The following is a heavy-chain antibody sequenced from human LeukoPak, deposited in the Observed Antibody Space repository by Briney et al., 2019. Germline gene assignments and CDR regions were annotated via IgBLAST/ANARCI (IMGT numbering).Heavy chain of an antibody. CDR1: GFTFSSYW. CDR2: IKQDGSAK. CDR3: ARDLAGTTGSFDY. V-gene: IGHV3-7*01. D-gene: IGHD4-17*01. Sequence: PGGSLRLSCVASGFTFSSYWMSWVRQAPGKGLEWVANIKQDGSAKYYVDSVKGRFTISRDNAKNSLYLHMNSLRADDTAVYYCARDLAGTTGSFDYWAQGTLVTVSS. J-gene: IGHJ4*02.